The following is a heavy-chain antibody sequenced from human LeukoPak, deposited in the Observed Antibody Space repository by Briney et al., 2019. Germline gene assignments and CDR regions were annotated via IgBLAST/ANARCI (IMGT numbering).Heavy chain of an antibody. CDR2: ISPNSGDT. CDR3: ARESACGTTNCLAPADWLDP. D-gene: IGHD2-2*01. Sequence: GASVKLSCKASGYTFTGYYMHWVRQAPGQGLEWMGRISPNSGDTDIAQKLQGRVTMTRDTSIATSYMEVDSLTSDDTAVYYCARESACGTTNCLAPADWLDPWGQGTLVIVSS. CDR1: GYTFTGYY. V-gene: IGHV1-2*06. J-gene: IGHJ5*02.